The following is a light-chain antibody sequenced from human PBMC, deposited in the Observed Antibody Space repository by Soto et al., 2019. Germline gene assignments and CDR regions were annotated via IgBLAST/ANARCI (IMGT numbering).Light chain of an antibody. CDR2: GNN. CDR1: RYNFGAGND. V-gene: IGLV1-40*01. J-gene: IGLJ1*01. CDR3: SSYTSSSTRASYV. Sequence: QSALTQPPSVSGAPGQRVTISCTGSRYNFGAGNDVHWYQQFPGTAPKLVIHGNNKRPSGVPDRFSGSKSGTSASLAITGLQAEDEADYYCSSYTSSSTRASYVFGTGTKVTVL.